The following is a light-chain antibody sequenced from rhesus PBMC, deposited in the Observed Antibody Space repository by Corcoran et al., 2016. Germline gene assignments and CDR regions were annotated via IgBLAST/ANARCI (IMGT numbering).Light chain of an antibody. Sequence: QAVVTQEPSLTVSPGGTVTLTCDSSTGAVTSGNYPHWFQQKPGQAPRGLISNTKNKHSWTPDRCSGSLAGGKVALTLSGEQPEDEAEYFCLVYYSGAYIFGAGTRLTVL. V-gene: IGLV7-76*01. CDR2: NTK. CDR3: LVYYSGAYI. J-gene: IGLJ1*01. CDR1: TGAVTSGNY.